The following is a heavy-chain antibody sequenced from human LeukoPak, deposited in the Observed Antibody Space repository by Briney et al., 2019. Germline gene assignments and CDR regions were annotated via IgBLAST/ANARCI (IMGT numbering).Heavy chain of an antibody. J-gene: IGHJ4*02. V-gene: IGHV3-9*01. CDR2: ISWNSGSI. Sequence: GGSLRLSCAASGFTFDDYAMHWVRQAPGKGLEWVSGISWNSGSIGYADSVKGRFTISRDNAKNSLYLQMNSLRAEDTALYYCAFGNYHDSSGSLFDYWGQGTLVTVSS. CDR3: AFGNYHDSSGSLFDY. CDR1: GFTFDDYA. D-gene: IGHD3-22*01.